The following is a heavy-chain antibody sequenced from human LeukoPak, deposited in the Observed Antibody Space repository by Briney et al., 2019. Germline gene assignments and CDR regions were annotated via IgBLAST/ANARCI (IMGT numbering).Heavy chain of an antibody. D-gene: IGHD3-9*01. J-gene: IGHJ5*02. CDR1: GGSFSAYF. V-gene: IGHV4-34*01. CDR2: IHHSGST. CDR3: ARSPLTGNYGDWFDP. Sequence: SETLSLTCVVSGGSFSAYFWSWIRQPPGEGLEWIGEIHHSGSTNYHPSLKSRVTISVDTSKNQFSLNLSSVTAPDTAVYYCARSPLTGNYGDWFDPWGQGTLVIVSS.